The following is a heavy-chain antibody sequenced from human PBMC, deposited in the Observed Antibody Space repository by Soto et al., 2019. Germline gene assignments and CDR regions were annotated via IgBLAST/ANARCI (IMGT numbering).Heavy chain of an antibody. Sequence: GASVKVSCKASGYTFTGYYMHWVRQAPGQGLEWMGWISAYNGNTNYAQKLQGRVTMTTDTSTSTAYMELRSLRSDDTAVYYYAREKGYGDYFDYWGQGTLVTVSS. CDR1: GYTFTGYY. CDR3: AREKGYGDYFDY. CDR2: ISAYNGNT. J-gene: IGHJ4*02. V-gene: IGHV1-18*04. D-gene: IGHD4-17*01.